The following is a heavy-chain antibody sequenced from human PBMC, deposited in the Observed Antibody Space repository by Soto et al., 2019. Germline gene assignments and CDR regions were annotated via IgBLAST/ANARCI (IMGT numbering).Heavy chain of an antibody. CDR1: GGSISSYY. V-gene: IGHV4-59*01. CDR3: ARGGAAAGTGLHYYYYGMDV. Sequence: PSETLSLTCTVSGGSISSYYWSWIQQPPGKGLEWIGYIYYSGSTNYNPSLKSRVTISVDTSKNQFSLKLSSVTAADTAVYYCARGGAAAGTGLHYYYYGMDVWGQGTTVTVSS. J-gene: IGHJ6*02. CDR2: IYYSGST. D-gene: IGHD6-13*01.